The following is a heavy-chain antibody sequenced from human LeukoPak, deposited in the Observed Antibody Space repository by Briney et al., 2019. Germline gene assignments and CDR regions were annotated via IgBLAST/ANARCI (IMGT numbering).Heavy chain of an antibody. V-gene: IGHV3-30*04. CDR1: GLSFKDYA. Sequence: PWGSLRLSREASGLSFKDYAIHWVRQAPGRGLEWVAVISQDGTNQNYADSVQDRATISRDNSRNTVFLQTFTLRAEDTASYYCVRGRADSSAYYWGPFDLWGPGALVTVSS. CDR3: VRGRADSSAYYWGPFDL. D-gene: IGHD3-22*01. J-gene: IGHJ4*02. CDR2: ISQDGTNQ.